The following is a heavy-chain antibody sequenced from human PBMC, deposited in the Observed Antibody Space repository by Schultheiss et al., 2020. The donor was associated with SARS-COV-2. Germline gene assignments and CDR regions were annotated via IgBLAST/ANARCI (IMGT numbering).Heavy chain of an antibody. D-gene: IGHD3-10*01. J-gene: IGHJ4*02. V-gene: IGHV3-11*05. CDR1: GFTFSDYY. CDR3: GKDYYGSADY. Sequence: GGSLRLSCAASGFTFSDYYMSWIRLAPGKGLEWVSSISSSSSYIYYADSVKGRFTISRDNAKNSLYLQMNSLRVEDTAVYYCGKDYYGSADYWGQGTLVTVSS. CDR2: ISSSSSYI.